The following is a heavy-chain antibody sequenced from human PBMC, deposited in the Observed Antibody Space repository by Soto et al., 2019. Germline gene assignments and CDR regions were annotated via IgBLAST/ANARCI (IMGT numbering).Heavy chain of an antibody. J-gene: IGHJ4*02. CDR1: GGSVSSDNHY. Sequence: SETLSLTCTVSGGSVSSDNHYWTWIRQPPGKGLEWIGYAHYSGSTNYNPSLKSRVTISADTSKNQLSLRLTSVTAADSAIYFCARVSRPSRKLRTTHSFDHWGPGTLVTVSS. D-gene: IGHD2-15*01. CDR2: AHYSGST. CDR3: ARVSRPSRKLRTTHSFDH. V-gene: IGHV4-61*01.